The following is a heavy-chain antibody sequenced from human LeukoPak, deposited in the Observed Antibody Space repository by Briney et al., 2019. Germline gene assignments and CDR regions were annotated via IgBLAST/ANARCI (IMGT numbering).Heavy chain of an antibody. V-gene: IGHV3-7*03. CDR3: AKGLGSFLHDAFDI. J-gene: IGHJ3*02. CDR2: IKQDGSEK. Sequence: ETLSLTCTVSGGSISSSSYYWGWPRPPPGKGLEWVANIKQDGSEKDYVDSVKGRFTISRDNAKNSLYLQMNSLRAEDTALYYCAKGLGSFLHDAFDIWGQGTMVTVSS. CDR1: GGSISSSSYY. D-gene: IGHD2/OR15-2a*01.